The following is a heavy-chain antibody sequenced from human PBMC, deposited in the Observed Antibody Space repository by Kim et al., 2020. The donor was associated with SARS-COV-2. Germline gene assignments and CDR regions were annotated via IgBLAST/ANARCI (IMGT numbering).Heavy chain of an antibody. D-gene: IGHD3-9*01. CDR1: GFTFSSYG. CDR3: AKDLVLRYFDWVFSPYGMDV. Sequence: GGSLRLSCAASGFTFSSYGMHWVRQAPGKGLEWVAVIWHDGSNKYYADSVKGRFTISRDNSKNTLYLQMNSLRAEDTAVYYCAKDLVLRYFDWVFSPYGMDVWGQGTTVTVSS. V-gene: IGHV3-33*06. J-gene: IGHJ6*02. CDR2: IWHDGSNK.